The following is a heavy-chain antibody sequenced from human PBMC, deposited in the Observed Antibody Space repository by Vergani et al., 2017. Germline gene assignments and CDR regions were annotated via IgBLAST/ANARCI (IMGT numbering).Heavy chain of an antibody. J-gene: IGHJ4*02. CDR1: GGTFSSYA. D-gene: IGHD1-26*01. Sequence: QVQLVQSGAEVKKPGSSVKVSCKASGGTFSSYAISWVRQAPGQGLEWMGGIIPIFGTANYAQKFQGRVTITADESTSAAYMGLSSLRSEDTAVYDCARIKRGKGGSYPDWGQGTLVTVSS. V-gene: IGHV1-69*01. CDR3: ARIKRGKGGSYPD. CDR2: IIPIFGTA.